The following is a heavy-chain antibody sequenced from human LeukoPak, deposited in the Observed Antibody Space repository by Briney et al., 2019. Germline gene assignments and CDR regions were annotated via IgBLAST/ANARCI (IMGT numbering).Heavy chain of an antibody. J-gene: IGHJ6*03. V-gene: IGHV4-39*07. D-gene: IGHD4-17*01. Sequence: SETLSLTCTVSGGSISSSSYYWGWIRQPPGKGLEWIGSIYYSGSTYYNPSLKSRVTISVDTSKNQFSLKLSSVTAADTAVYYCARDLYGDYDYYYYYYMDVWGKGTTVTVSS. CDR3: ARDLYGDYDYYYYYYMDV. CDR2: IYYSGST. CDR1: GGSISSSSYY.